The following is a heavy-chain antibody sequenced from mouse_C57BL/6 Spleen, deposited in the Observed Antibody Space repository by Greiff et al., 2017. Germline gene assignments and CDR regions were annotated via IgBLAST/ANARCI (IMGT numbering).Heavy chain of an antibody. V-gene: IGHV1-26*01. Sequence: EVQLQQSGPELVKPGASVKISCKASGYTFTDYYMTWVKQSHGKSLEWIGDINPNNGGTSYNQKFKGKATLTVDKSSSTAYMELRSLTSEDSAVYYCARRGLRPYYFDYWGQGTTLTVSS. J-gene: IGHJ2*01. CDR3: ARRGLRPYYFDY. CDR2: INPNNGGT. CDR1: GYTFTDYY. D-gene: IGHD3-2*02.